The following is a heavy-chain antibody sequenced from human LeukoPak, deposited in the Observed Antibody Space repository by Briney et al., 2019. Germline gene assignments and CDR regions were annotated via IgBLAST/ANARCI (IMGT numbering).Heavy chain of an antibody. J-gene: IGHJ6*02. CDR2: ISGSGGST. D-gene: IGHD3-3*01. CDR1: GFTFSSYA. CDR3: AKEIAGDFWSGYYYYYGMDV. Sequence: GGSLRLSCAASGFTFSSYAMIWLRQAPGMGLEWVSAISGSGGSTYYADSVKGRFTISRDNSKNTLYLQMNSLRAEDTAVYYCAKEIAGDFWSGYYYYYGMDVWGQGTTVTVSS. V-gene: IGHV3-23*01.